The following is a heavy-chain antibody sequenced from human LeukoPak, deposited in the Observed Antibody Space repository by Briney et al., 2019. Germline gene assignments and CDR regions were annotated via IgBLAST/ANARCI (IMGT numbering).Heavy chain of an antibody. J-gene: IGHJ4*02. CDR2: IHSGGNT. V-gene: IGHV3-66*01. Sequence: GGSLKLSCAASGFTFSGSDMHWVRQAPGRGLEWVSVIHSGGNTYYADSVKGRFTISRDNSKNTVSLQMNRLTVADTAVYYCAREPYSSTWFDYWGQGTLVTVSS. D-gene: IGHD6-13*01. CDR1: GFTFSGSD. CDR3: AREPYSSTWFDY.